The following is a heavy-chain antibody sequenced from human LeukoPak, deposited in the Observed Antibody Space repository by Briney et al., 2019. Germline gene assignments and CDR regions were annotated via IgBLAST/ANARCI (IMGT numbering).Heavy chain of an antibody. D-gene: IGHD6-25*01. J-gene: IGHJ4*02. Sequence: GGSLKLSCVVAGIPFSDFYMNWIRQAPGKGLEWISYISSSSSYTDYAESVKGRFTISRDNAKSALYLQMNDLRVEDTAVYYCAAGTAADYWGQGTLVIVSS. CDR1: GIPFSDFY. CDR3: AAGTAADY. V-gene: IGHV3-11*03. CDR2: ISSSSSYT.